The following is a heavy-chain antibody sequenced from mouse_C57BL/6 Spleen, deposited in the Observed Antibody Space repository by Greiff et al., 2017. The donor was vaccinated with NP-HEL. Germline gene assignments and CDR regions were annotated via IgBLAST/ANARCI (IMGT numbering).Heavy chain of an antibody. CDR3: ARADYGSSYWFAY. V-gene: IGHV1-82*01. CDR2: IYPGDGDT. D-gene: IGHD1-1*01. CDR1: GYAFSSSW. J-gene: IGHJ3*01. Sequence: VQLQQSGPELVKPGASVKISCKASGYAFSSSWMNWVKQRPGRGLGGIGRIYPGDGDTNYNGKFKGKATLTADKSSSTAYMQLSSLTSEDSAVYFCARADYGSSYWFAYWGQGTLVTVSA.